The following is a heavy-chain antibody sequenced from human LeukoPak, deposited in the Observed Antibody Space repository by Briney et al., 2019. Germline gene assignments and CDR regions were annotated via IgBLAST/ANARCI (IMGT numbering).Heavy chain of an antibody. CDR1: GFTFSSYA. V-gene: IGHV3-30-3*01. CDR3: ARDHAAFDI. J-gene: IGHJ3*02. CDR2: ISYDGSNK. Sequence: GGSLRLSCAASGFTFSSYAMHWVRQAPGKGREWVAVISYDGSNKYYADSVKGRFTISRDNSKNTLYLQMNSLRAEDTAVYYCARDHAAFDIWGQGTMVTVSS.